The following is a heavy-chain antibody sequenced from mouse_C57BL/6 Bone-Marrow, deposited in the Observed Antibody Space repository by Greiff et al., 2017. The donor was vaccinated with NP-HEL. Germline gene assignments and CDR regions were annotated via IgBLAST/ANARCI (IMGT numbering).Heavy chain of an antibody. D-gene: IGHD2-3*01. CDR3: VRQGDGYYVRYFDV. V-gene: IGHV10-1*01. CDR1: GFSFNTYA. Sequence: EVQLVESGGGLVQPKGSLKLSCAASGFSFNTYAMYWVRQAPGKGLEWVARIRSKSNNYATYYADSVKDRFTISRDDSESMLYLQMNNLKTEDTAMYYCVRQGDGYYVRYFDVWGTGTTVTVSS. CDR2: IRSKSNNYAT. J-gene: IGHJ1*03.